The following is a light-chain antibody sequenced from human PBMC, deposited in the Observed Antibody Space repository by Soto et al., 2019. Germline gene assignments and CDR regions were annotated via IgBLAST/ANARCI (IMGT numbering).Light chain of an antibody. CDR3: LQHNSYPRT. CDR1: QGISSY. CDR2: DAT. V-gene: IGKV1-9*01. J-gene: IGKJ4*01. Sequence: NLFINTPSLQPEYVAARVSITCRTSQGISSYLAWYQQTAGKAPKLLIYDATRLQRGVPSRFSGSGSGTDFTLTISSLQPEDFATYYCLQHNSYPRTFGGGTKVDIK.